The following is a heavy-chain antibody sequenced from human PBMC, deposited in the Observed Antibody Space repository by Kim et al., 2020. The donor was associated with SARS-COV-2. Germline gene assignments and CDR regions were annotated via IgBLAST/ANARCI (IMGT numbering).Heavy chain of an antibody. CDR2: IFHSATT. CDR1: GASLSNDC. Sequence: SETLSLMFTVSGASLSNDCWSWIRQAPGKGLEWIGYIFHSATTNYNPSLKSRVNISVGTSKNQFSLNLSAVTAADTAVYYCARHDSASSGYYYHGGDS. J-gene: IGHJ5*01. D-gene: IGHD3-22*01. CDR3: ARHDSASSGYYYHGGDS. V-gene: IGHV4-59*01.